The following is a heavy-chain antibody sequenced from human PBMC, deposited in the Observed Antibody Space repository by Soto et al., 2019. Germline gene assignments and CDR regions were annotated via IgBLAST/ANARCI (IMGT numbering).Heavy chain of an antibody. CDR3: ARVGFGVTTFRGYFDS. Sequence: GGSLRLSCAASGSIFRGYGMHWVRQAPGKGLEWVAVIRYDGSNINYADSVMGRFTISRDNSKNTLYLEMNSLRAEDTAVYYIARVGFGVTTFRGYFDSWGQGTLVPVSS. D-gene: IGHD3-22*01. V-gene: IGHV3-33*01. CDR2: IRYDGSNI. CDR1: GSIFRGYG. J-gene: IGHJ4*02.